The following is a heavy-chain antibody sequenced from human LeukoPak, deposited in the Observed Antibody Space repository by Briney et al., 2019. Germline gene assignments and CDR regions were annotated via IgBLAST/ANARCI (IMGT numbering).Heavy chain of an antibody. D-gene: IGHD2-15*01. Sequence: PGGSLRLSCAASGSTFSSYAMSWVRQAPGKGLEWVSAISGSGGSTYYADSVKGRFTISRDNSKNTLYLQMNSLRAEDSAVYYCARAVKALICYFDYWGQGTLVTVSS. J-gene: IGHJ4*02. CDR2: ISGSGGST. V-gene: IGHV3-23*01. CDR3: ARAVKALICYFDY. CDR1: GSTFSSYA.